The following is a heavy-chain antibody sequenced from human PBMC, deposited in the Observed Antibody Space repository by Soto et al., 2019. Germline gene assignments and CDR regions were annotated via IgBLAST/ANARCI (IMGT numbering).Heavy chain of an antibody. Sequence: PGESLKISCKGSGYSFTSYWIGWVRQMPGKGLEWMGIIYPGDSDTRYSPSFQGQVTISADKSISTAYLQWSSLKASDTAMYYCASQPFDVDTAMVTGAFDIWGQGTMVTVSS. V-gene: IGHV5-51*01. CDR1: GYSFTSYW. CDR2: IYPGDSDT. D-gene: IGHD5-18*01. J-gene: IGHJ3*02. CDR3: ASQPFDVDTAMVTGAFDI.